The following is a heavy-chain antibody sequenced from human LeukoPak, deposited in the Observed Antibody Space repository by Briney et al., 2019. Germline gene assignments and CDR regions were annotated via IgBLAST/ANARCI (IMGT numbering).Heavy chain of an antibody. Sequence: PGGSLRLSCAASGFTFSSYGMHWVRQVPGKGLEWVAVISYDGSNKYYADSVKGRFTISRDNSKNTLYLQMNSLRAEDTAVYYCARDIGYCSSTSCYRYGMDVWGKGTTVTVSS. CDR1: GFTFSSYG. CDR2: ISYDGSNK. V-gene: IGHV3-30*03. J-gene: IGHJ6*04. D-gene: IGHD2-2*01. CDR3: ARDIGYCSSTSCYRYGMDV.